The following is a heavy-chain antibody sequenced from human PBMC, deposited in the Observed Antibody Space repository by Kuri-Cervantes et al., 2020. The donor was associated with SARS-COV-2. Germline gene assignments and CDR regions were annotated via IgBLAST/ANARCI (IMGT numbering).Heavy chain of an antibody. CDR2: IYHSGST. J-gene: IGHJ6*02. Sequence: ESLKISCAVSGYSISSGYYWGWIRQPPGKGLEWIGSIYHSGSTYYNPSLKSRVTISVDTSKNQFSLKLSSVTAADTAVYYCARDRSCSSTSCVSYYYGMDVWGQGTTVTVSS. D-gene: IGHD2-2*01. CDR3: ARDRSCSSTSCVSYYYGMDV. CDR1: GYSISSGYY. V-gene: IGHV4-38-2*02.